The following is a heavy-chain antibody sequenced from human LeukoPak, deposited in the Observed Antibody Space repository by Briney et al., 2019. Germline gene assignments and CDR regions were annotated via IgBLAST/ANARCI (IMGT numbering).Heavy chain of an antibody. D-gene: IGHD1-26*01. V-gene: IGHV3-53*05. CDR2: IYSGGST. CDR3: AKDPVGGSYYYYYMDV. J-gene: IGHJ6*03. Sequence: GGSLRLSCAASGFTVSSNYMSWVRQAPGKGLEWVSVIYSGGSTYYADSVKGRFTISRDNSKNTLYLQMNSLRAEDTAVYYCAKDPVGGSYYYYYMDVWGKGTTVTVSS. CDR1: GFTVSSNY.